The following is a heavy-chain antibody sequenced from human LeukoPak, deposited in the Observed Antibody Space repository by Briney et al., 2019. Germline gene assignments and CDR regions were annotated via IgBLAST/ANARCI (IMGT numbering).Heavy chain of an antibody. D-gene: IGHD2-2*01. CDR3: ARALGCSSTSCSLGYYYYGMDV. CDR2: IYYSGST. V-gene: IGHV4-59*01. CDR1: GGSISSYY. J-gene: IGHJ6*02. Sequence: LETLSLTCTVSGGSISSYYWSWIRQPPGKGLEWIGYIYYSGSTNYNPSLKSRVTISVDTSKNQFSLKLSSVTAADTAVYYCARALGCSSTSCSLGYYYYGMDVWGQGTTVTVSS.